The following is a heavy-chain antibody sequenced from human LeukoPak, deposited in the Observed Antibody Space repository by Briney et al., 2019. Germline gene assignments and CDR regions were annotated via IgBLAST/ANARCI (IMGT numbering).Heavy chain of an antibody. V-gene: IGHV3-7*01. CDR1: GFTFSSYW. Sequence: GGSLRLSCAASGFTFSSYWMSWVRQAPGKGLEWVANIKQDGSEKYYVDSVKGRFSISRDNAKNSLYLQMNSLRAEDTAVYYCARDLLGWELHYFDYWGQGTLVTVSS. D-gene: IGHD1-26*01. CDR2: IKQDGSEK. J-gene: IGHJ4*02. CDR3: ARDLLGWELHYFDY.